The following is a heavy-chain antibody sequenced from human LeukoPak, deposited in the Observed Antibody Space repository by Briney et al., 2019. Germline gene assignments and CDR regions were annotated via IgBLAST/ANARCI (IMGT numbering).Heavy chain of an antibody. CDR1: GFPFSSYA. Sequence: GGSLRLSCAGSGFPFSSYAMSWVRLTPGEGLEWVASIGSTGSHIYYADSVKGRFTISRDNANNSLFLQMDSLTGEDTAMYYCARESGYSFGYCDSWGQGILVTVSS. J-gene: IGHJ4*02. D-gene: IGHD5-18*01. CDR3: ARESGYSFGYCDS. CDR2: IGSTGSHI. V-gene: IGHV3-21*01.